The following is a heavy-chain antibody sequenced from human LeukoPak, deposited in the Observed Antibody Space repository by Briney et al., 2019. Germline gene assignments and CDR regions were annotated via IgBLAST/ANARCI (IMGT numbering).Heavy chain of an antibody. Sequence: HGESLKISCKGSGYNFNNYWIGWVPQMPGKGLEWMGIINPGDSNTRYSPSFQGQVTISADKSITTAYLQWSSLKASDTAMYFCARRAPGSHFTSWCDYWGQGTLVTVSS. CDR2: INPGDSNT. CDR3: ARRAPGSHFTSWCDY. V-gene: IGHV5-51*01. J-gene: IGHJ4*02. CDR1: GYNFNNYW. D-gene: IGHD2-2*01.